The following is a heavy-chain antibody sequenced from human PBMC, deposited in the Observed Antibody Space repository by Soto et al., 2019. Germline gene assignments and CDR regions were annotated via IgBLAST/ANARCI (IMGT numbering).Heavy chain of an antibody. J-gene: IGHJ6*02. CDR3: ARGLGGDYYYYGMDV. V-gene: IGHV3-48*02. Sequence: EVQLVESGGGLVQPGGSLRLSCAASGFTFSSYSMNWVRQAPGKGLEWVSYISSSSSTKYYADSVKGRFTISRDNDKNTLYLQMNSLRDEDTAVYYCARGLGGDYYYYGMDVWGQGTTVTVSS. CDR1: GFTFSSYS. CDR2: ISSSSSTK. D-gene: IGHD3-16*01.